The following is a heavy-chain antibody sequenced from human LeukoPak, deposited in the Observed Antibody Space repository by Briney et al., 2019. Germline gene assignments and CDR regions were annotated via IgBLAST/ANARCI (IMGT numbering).Heavy chain of an antibody. CDR2: ISSSSSSYI. CDR3: ARERYSGYDFRSSGWHGLDY. D-gene: IGHD5-12*01. Sequence: GGSLRLSCAASGFTFSSYSMNWVRQAPGKGLEGVSSISSSSSSYIYYADSVKGRFTIFRDNAKNSLYLQMNSLRAEDTAVYYCARERYSGYDFRSSGWHGLDYWGQGTLVTVST. V-gene: IGHV3-21*01. CDR1: GFTFSSYS. J-gene: IGHJ4*02.